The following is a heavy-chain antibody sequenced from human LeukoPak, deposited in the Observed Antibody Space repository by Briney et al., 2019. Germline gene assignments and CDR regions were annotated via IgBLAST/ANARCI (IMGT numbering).Heavy chain of an antibody. CDR3: TRDQIYCSGGYCYFEH. J-gene: IGHJ4*02. D-gene: IGHD2-15*01. CDR1: GFTFSTHA. Sequence: PGGSLRLSCAASGFTFSTHAMHWVRQAPGKGLEWVAVISFDGNNKYYADSVKGRFTISRDNAKNTLYLQMNSLRAEDTAVYYCTRDQIYCSGGYCYFEHWGQGTLVTASS. V-gene: IGHV3-30-3*01. CDR2: ISFDGNNK.